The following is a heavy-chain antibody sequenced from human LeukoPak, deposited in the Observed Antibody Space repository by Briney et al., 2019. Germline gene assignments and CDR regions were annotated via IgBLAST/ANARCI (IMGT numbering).Heavy chain of an antibody. V-gene: IGHV4-59*08. Sequence: SETLSLTCTVSGGSISSYYWSWIRQPPGKGLEWIGYIYYSGSTNYNPSLKSRVTISVDTSKNQFSLKLSSVTAADTAVYYCARQRFRAWLSGWGQGTLVTVSS. CDR1: GGSISSYY. CDR3: ARQRFRAWLSG. CDR2: IYYSGST. D-gene: IGHD3-9*01. J-gene: IGHJ4*02.